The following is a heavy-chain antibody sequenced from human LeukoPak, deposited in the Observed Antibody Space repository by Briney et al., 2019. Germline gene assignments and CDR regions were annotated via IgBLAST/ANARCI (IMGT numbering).Heavy chain of an antibody. J-gene: IGHJ3*02. D-gene: IGHD2-15*01. CDR3: ARDCGGGSCYGPYDAFDI. CDR2: INRDGSIT. V-gene: IGHV3-74*01. Sequence: GGSLRLSCAASGFTFSSYWMHWVRHAPGKGLVWVSRINRDGSITSYADSVKGRFTISRDNAKNSLYLQMNSLRAEDTAVYYCARDCGGGSCYGPYDAFDIWGQGTMVTVSS. CDR1: GFTFSSYW.